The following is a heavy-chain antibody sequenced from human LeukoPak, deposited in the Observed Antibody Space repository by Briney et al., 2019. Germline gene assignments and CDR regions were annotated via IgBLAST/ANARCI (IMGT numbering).Heavy chain of an antibody. D-gene: IGHD3-10*01. V-gene: IGHV1-69*04. J-gene: IGHJ4*02. Sequence: SVKVSCKASGGTFSSYAISWVRQAPGQGLEWMGRIIPILGIANYAQKFQGRVTITADKSTSTAYMELSSLRSEDTAVYYCANHYYGSGSYYNSFDYWGQGTLVTVSS. CDR1: GGTFSSYA. CDR2: IIPILGIA. CDR3: ANHYYGSGSYYNSFDY.